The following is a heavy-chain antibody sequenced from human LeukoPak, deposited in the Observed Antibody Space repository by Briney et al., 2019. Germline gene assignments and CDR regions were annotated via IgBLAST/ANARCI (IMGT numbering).Heavy chain of an antibody. CDR1: GGSISRGDYY. J-gene: IGHJ4*02. D-gene: IGHD3-16*02. CDR2: IYYSGST. V-gene: IGHV4-30-4*08. Sequence: PAETLSLPCTVSGGSISRGDYYWSWIRQPPGKGLEWIGYIYYSGSTYYNPSLKSRVTISVDTSKNQFSLKLSSVTAADTAVYYCARESRLRLGELSLGGIDYWGQGTLVTVSS. CDR3: ARESRLRLGELSLGGIDY.